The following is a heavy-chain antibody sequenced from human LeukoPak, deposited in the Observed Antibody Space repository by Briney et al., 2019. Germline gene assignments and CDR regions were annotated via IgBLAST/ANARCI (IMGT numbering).Heavy chain of an antibody. CDR3: ARLSGDWYLVDY. CDR1: GFTFSNYW. Sequence: GGSLRLSCVASGFTFSNYWMTWVRRAPGKGLEWVANIWQDGNEKYYVDSVKGRFSIYRDNAKNSLSLHMNDLRAGDTAVYYCARLSGDWYLVDYWGQGSLVTVSS. V-gene: IGHV3-7*05. D-gene: IGHD6-19*01. J-gene: IGHJ4*02. CDR2: IWQDGNEK.